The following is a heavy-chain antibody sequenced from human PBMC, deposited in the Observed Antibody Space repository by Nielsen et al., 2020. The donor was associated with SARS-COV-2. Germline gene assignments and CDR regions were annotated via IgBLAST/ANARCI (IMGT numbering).Heavy chain of an antibody. CDR1: GFTFDDYA. Sequence: SLKISCAASGFTFDDYAMHWVRQAPGKGLEWVSGISWNSGSIGYADSVKGRFTISRDNAKNSLYLQMNSLRAEDTAVYYCARARDTAMVFGYWGQGTLVTVSS. CDR2: ISWNSGSI. V-gene: IGHV3-9*01. CDR3: ARARDTAMVFGY. J-gene: IGHJ4*02. D-gene: IGHD5-18*01.